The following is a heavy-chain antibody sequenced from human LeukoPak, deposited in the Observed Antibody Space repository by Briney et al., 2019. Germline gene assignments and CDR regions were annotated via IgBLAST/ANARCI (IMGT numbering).Heavy chain of an antibody. CDR1: GFTFSSYA. D-gene: IGHD5-24*01. J-gene: IGHJ4*02. CDR2: ISYGGSNK. V-gene: IGHV3-30-3*01. Sequence: GGSLRLSCAASGFTFSSYAMHWVRQAPGKGLEWVAVISYGGSNKYYADSVKGRFTISRDNSKNTLYLQMNSLRAEDTAVYYCARDPEMATILILYYFDYWGQGTLVTVSS. CDR3: ARDPEMATILILYYFDY.